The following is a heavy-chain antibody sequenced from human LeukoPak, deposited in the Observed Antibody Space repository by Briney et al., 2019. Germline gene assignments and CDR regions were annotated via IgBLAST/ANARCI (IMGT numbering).Heavy chain of an antibody. CDR3: GKAFPPLRVAAAGDY. Sequence: GESLRLSCTASGFTFSNCDMSWFRQAPGKGLQWVSSISYMGDHRYYADSAKGRFTISRDNAKNSLYLQMDNLRADGTAVYYCGKAFPPLRVAAAGDYWGQGTLVTVSS. V-gene: IGHV3-21*06. D-gene: IGHD6-25*01. J-gene: IGHJ4*02. CDR2: ISYMGDHR. CDR1: GFTFSNCD.